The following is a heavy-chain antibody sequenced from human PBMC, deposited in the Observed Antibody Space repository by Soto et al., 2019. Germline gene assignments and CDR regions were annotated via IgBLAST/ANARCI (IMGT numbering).Heavy chain of an antibody. Sequence: GGSLRLSCAASGFTFSSDGMHWVRQAPGKGLEWVAVISYDGNNKYYADSVKGRFTISRDNSKNTLFLQMNSLRAEDTAVYYCAKAQGFCSSTSCREAYYYYGMDVWGQGTTVTVSS. D-gene: IGHD2-2*01. CDR3: AKAQGFCSSTSCREAYYYYGMDV. J-gene: IGHJ6*02. CDR2: ISYDGNNK. CDR1: GFTFSSDG. V-gene: IGHV3-30*18.